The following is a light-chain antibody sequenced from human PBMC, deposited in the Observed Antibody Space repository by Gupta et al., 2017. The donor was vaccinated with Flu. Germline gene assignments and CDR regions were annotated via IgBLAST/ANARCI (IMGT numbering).Light chain of an antibody. CDR2: DAS. V-gene: IGKV3-11*01. CDR1: QSVSRH. J-gene: IGKJ3*01. CDR3: QQRSNWPPIT. Sequence: EIVFTQFPATLSLSPGERATLSCRASQSVSRHLAWYQQKSGQAPRLLIYDASNKATGIPARFSGSGSGTDFTLTISSLEPEDFAVYYCQQRSNWPPITFGPGTKVDIK.